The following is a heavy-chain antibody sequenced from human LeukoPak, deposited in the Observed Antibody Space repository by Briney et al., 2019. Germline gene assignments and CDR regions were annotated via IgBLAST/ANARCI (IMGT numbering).Heavy chain of an antibody. J-gene: IGHJ4*02. CDR3: ARAVRWLQFDY. D-gene: IGHD5-24*01. V-gene: IGHV4-59*01. CDR1: GGSISGYS. CDR2: IYYSGST. Sequence: SETLSLTCTVSGGSISGYSWSWIRQSPGKGLEWIGYIYYSGSTNYNPSLKSRVTISVDTSKNQFSLKLSSVTAADTAVYYCARAVRWLQFDYWGQGTLVTVSS.